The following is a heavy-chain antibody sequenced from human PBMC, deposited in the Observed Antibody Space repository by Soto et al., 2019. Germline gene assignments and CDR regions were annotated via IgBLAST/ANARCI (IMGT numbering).Heavy chain of an antibody. D-gene: IGHD2-8*01. CDR3: ARECSDRTNGDCDY. J-gene: IGHJ4*02. V-gene: IGHV4-59*01. Sequence: QVQLQESGPGLVKPSETLSLTCTVSGGSISSYYWSWIRQPPGKGLEWIGYIYYSGSTNYNPSLKSRVTIAVDTTKNPCSLKLSSVTAGDTAVYYCARECSDRTNGDCDYWGQGTLVAVSS. CDR2: IYYSGST. CDR1: GGSISSYY.